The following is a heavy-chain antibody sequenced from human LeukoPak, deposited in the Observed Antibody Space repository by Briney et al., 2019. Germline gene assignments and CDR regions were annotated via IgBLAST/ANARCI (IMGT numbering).Heavy chain of an antibody. CDR3: ASALGATDDAFDI. CDR2: INPKSGGT. D-gene: IGHD1-26*01. Sequence: ASVKVSCKASGYTFTGYYMHWVRQAPGQGLEWMGRINPKSGGTNYAQKFQGRVTMTRDTSISTAYMELSRLRSDDTAVYYCASALGATDDAFDIWGRGTVVTVSS. CDR1: GYTFTGYY. V-gene: IGHV1-2*06. J-gene: IGHJ3*02.